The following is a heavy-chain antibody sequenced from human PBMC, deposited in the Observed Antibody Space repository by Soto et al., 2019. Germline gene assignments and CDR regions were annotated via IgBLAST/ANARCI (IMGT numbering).Heavy chain of an antibody. CDR1: GFPFRSYS. Sequence: GGSLRNSLRRPGFPFRSYSLPRVRQAPGKGLEWVAVISYDGSNKYYADSVKGRFTISRDNSKNTLYLQMNSLRAEDTAFYYCASSPSSQFDPWXQGSLVTVSS. CDR2: ISYDGSNK. J-gene: IGHJ5*02. V-gene: IGHV3-30-3*01. CDR3: ASSPSSQFDP. D-gene: IGHD6-6*01.